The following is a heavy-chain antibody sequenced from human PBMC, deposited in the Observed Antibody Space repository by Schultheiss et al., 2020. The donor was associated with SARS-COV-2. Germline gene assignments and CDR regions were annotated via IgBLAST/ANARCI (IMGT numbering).Heavy chain of an antibody. D-gene: IGHD1-7*01. J-gene: IGHJ4*02. CDR1: GFSLSTSGMC. CDR2: IDWDDDK. Sequence: QTLSLTCTFSGFSLSTSGMCVSWIRQPPGKALEWLALIDWDDDKYYSTSLKTRLTISKDTSKNQVVLTMTNMDPVDTATYYCAHSTGTTRGGYFDYWGQGTLVTVSS. CDR3: AHSTGTTRGGYFDY. V-gene: IGHV2-70*12.